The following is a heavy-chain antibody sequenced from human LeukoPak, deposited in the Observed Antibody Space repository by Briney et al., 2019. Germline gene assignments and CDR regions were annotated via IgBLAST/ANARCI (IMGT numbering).Heavy chain of an antibody. CDR1: GYTFTNYY. CDR3: ARVRSSGYYYKAFDI. D-gene: IGHD3-22*01. Sequence: ASVKVSCKASGYTFTNYYIHWVRQAPGQGLEWMGIINPSSGSTNCAQKFQGRVTMTRDTSTSTVYVDLTRLRSEDTAVYYCARVRSSGYYYKAFDIWGQGTMVTVSS. V-gene: IGHV1-46*01. CDR2: INPSSGST. J-gene: IGHJ3*02.